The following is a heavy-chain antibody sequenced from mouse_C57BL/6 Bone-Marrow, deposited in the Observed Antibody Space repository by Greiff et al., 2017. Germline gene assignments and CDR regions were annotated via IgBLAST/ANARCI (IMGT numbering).Heavy chain of an antibody. CDR1: GYTFTSYW. CDR3: ARGDDHYFDY. V-gene: IGHV1-52*01. J-gene: IGHJ2*01. D-gene: IGHD2-3*01. CDR2: IDPSDSET. Sequence: QVQLQQPGAELVRPGSSVKLSCKASGYTFTSYWMHWVEQRPIQGLEWIGNIDPSDSETPYNQKFKDKATLTVDKSSSTAYMQLSSLTSEDSAVYYCARGDDHYFDYWGQGTTLTVSS.